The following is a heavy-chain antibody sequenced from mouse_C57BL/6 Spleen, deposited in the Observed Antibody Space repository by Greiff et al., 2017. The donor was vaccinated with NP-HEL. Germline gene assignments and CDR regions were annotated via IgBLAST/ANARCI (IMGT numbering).Heavy chain of an antibody. CDR3: ARKGTRAMDY. CDR2: IWSGGST. V-gene: IGHV2-2*01. D-gene: IGHD3-3*01. J-gene: IGHJ4*01. Sequence: VKLVESGPGLVQPSQSLSITCTVSGFSLTSYGVHWVRQSPGKGLEWLGVIWSGGSTDYNAAFIARLGISKDNSKSQVFFKMNSLQADDTAIYYCARKGTRAMDYWGQGTSVTVSS. CDR1: GFSLTSYG.